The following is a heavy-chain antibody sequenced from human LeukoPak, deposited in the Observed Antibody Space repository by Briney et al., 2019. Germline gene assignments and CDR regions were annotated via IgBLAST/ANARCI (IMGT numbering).Heavy chain of an antibody. J-gene: IGHJ4*02. CDR2: ISGSGGST. Sequence: GGSLRLSCAASGFTSSSYGMSWVRQAPGKGLEWVSAISGSGGSTYYADSVKGRFTISRGNSKNTLYLQMNSLRAEDTAVYYCAKDDSSGYYPIFDYWGQGTLVTVSS. D-gene: IGHD3-22*01. V-gene: IGHV3-23*01. CDR3: AKDDSSGYYPIFDY. CDR1: GFTSSSYG.